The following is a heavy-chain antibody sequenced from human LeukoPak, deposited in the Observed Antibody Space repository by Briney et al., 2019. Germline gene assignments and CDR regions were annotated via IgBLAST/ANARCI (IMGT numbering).Heavy chain of an antibody. V-gene: IGHV4-39*01. CDR1: GGSISSSFYY. CDR2: TYYSGTT. D-gene: IGHD3-22*01. Sequence: SEALSLTCTVSGGSISSSFYYWGWLRQPPGKGLEWIGSTYYSGTTYYKPSLKSRVSVSVDTSKNQLSLNLTSVTAADTALYYCARHGYYYYTSGYFGYWGQGILVTVSS. J-gene: IGHJ4*02. CDR3: ARHGYYYYTSGYFGY.